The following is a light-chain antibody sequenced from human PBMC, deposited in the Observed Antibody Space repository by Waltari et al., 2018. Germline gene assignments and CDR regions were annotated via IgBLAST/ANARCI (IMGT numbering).Light chain of an antibody. CDR1: QSILYSSNNKNY. CDR3: QQYYSAPWT. Sequence: DIVMTQSPDSLAVSLGERATINCKSSQSILYSSNNKNYLAWFHQKPGQPPKLLIYWAFTRQAGVPDRFSGSGSGTDFTLTISSLQAEDVAVYYCQQYYSAPWTFGQGTKVEIK. CDR2: WAF. J-gene: IGKJ1*01. V-gene: IGKV4-1*01.